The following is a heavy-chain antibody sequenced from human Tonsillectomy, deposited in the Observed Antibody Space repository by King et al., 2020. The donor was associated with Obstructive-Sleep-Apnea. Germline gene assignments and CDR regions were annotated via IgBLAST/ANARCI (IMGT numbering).Heavy chain of an antibody. CDR3: ASQGAWYFDL. CDR2: ISSDESNE. V-gene: IGHV3-30-3*01. CDR1: GFTLSSHA. Sequence: QLVESGGGVVQPGRSLRLSCAASGFTLSSHAMHWVRQAPGKGLEWVAVISSDESNEHYADSVKGRFTISRDVSRNTLYLEMNSLRPEDTAVYYCASQGAWYFDLWGRGTLVTVSS. D-gene: IGHD3-16*01. J-gene: IGHJ2*01.